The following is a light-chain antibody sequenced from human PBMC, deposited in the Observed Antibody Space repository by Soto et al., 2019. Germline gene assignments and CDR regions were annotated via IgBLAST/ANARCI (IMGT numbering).Light chain of an antibody. V-gene: IGKV3-20*01. Sequence: EIVLTQSPDTLSLSPGERATLSCRASQSVDSLYLAWYQKKPGKAPRLLIRGVSRKATGIPDRFSGSGSGTEFTLTITALEHEDFAVYYCHQVAVSPWTFGQGTKVDIK. J-gene: IGKJ1*01. CDR2: GVS. CDR1: QSVDSLY. CDR3: HQVAVSPWT.